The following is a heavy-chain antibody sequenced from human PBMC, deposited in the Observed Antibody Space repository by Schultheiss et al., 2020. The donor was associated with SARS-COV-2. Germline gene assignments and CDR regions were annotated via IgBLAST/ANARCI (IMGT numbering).Heavy chain of an antibody. CDR1: GFKNYD. Sequence: GGSLRLSCAASGFKNYDINWVRQAPGKGLEWVSAISGSGGSTYYADSVKGRFAMSRDNSRNTLYLQMHILRPEDTAVYYCAKGAVAGDDAFDLWGQGTMVTVSS. CDR3: AKGAVAGDDAFDL. J-gene: IGHJ3*01. V-gene: IGHV3-23*01. CDR2: ISGSGGST. D-gene: IGHD6-19*01.